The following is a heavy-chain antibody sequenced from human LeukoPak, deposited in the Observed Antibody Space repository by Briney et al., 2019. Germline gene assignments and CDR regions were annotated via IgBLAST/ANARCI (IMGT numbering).Heavy chain of an antibody. J-gene: IGHJ3*02. CDR2: INAGYDYT. D-gene: IGHD3-10*01. V-gene: IGHV1-3*01. CDR3: ATPDGSWSYYSSDAFDI. CDR1: GYTFPRYA. Sequence: GSSVKDSFMASGYTFPRYAMHGVRQAPGQRLEWMGLINAGYDYTKYLQKFQGRVTITKDTSAITADMELSTLRSEDTAVYSWATPDGSWSYYSSDAFDIWYQGTMVTVSS.